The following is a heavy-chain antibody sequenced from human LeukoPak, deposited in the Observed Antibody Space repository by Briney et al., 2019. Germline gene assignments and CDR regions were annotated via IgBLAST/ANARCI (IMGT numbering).Heavy chain of an antibody. Sequence: GGSLRLSCAASGFTFNYYWLTWVRQAPGKGLEWVANIQQDGSEKYYVDSVKGRFIISRDNAKNSLHLQMNSLRAEDTAVYYCARVRKLRTRGVMDPLDYWGQGTLVTVSS. J-gene: IGHJ4*02. CDR3: ARVRKLRTRGVMDPLDY. D-gene: IGHD3-10*01. V-gene: IGHV3-7*01. CDR2: IQQDGSEK. CDR1: GFTFNYYW.